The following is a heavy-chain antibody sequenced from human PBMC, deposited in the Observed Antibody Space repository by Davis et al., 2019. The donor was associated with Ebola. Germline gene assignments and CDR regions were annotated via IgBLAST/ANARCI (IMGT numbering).Heavy chain of an antibody. Sequence: ASVKVSCKASGYTFTGYYMHWVRQAPGQGLEWMGWINPNSGGTNYAQKLQGRVTMTTDTSTSTAYMELRSLRSDDTAVYYCARVPRYGSYSSSWYGDYWGQGTLVTVSS. D-gene: IGHD6-13*01. CDR3: ARVPRYGSYSSSWYGDY. CDR2: INPNSGGT. CDR1: GYTFTGYY. V-gene: IGHV1-2*02. J-gene: IGHJ4*02.